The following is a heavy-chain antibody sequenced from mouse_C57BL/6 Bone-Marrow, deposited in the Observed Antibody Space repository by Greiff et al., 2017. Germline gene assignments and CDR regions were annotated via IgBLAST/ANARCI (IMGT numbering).Heavy chain of an antibody. Sequence: VQLQQSGAELVRPGTSVKVSCKASGYAFTNYLIEWVKQRPGQGLEWIGVINPGSGGTNYNEKFKGKATLTADKSSSTAYMQLSSLTSEDSAVYFCAREGGGNYWYFDVWGTGTTVTVSS. CDR2: INPGSGGT. V-gene: IGHV1-54*01. D-gene: IGHD1-1*02. CDR3: AREGGGNYWYFDV. J-gene: IGHJ1*03. CDR1: GYAFTNYL.